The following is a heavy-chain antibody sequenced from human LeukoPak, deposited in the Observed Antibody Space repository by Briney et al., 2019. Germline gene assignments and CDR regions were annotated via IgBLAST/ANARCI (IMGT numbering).Heavy chain of an antibody. D-gene: IGHD4-23*01. CDR1: GFTFSSYS. CDR2: IISSSSYI. V-gene: IGHV3-21*01. Sequence: PGGSLRLSCAASGFTFSSYSMNWVRQAPGKGLEWVSSIISSSSYIYYADSVKGRFTISRDNAKNSLYLQMNSLRAEDTAVYYCARGGSRSLTVEENWFDPWGQGTLVTVSS. J-gene: IGHJ5*02. CDR3: ARGGSRSLTVEENWFDP.